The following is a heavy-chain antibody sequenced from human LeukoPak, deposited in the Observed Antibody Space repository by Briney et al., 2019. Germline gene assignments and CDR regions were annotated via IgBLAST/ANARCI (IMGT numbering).Heavy chain of an antibody. J-gene: IGHJ3*01. D-gene: IGHD4-17*01. CDR3: ASVTTVTTKGHGAFDV. V-gene: IGHV1-69*13. CDR1: GGTFISSA. Sequence: SVTVSCTASGGTFISSAISWVRQAPGQGLEWLGGIIPVFGSSNYTQNFQGRVTITADESTSTAYMELSSLRSEDTAVYYCASVTTVTTKGHGAFDVWGQGTMVTVSS. CDR2: IIPVFGSS.